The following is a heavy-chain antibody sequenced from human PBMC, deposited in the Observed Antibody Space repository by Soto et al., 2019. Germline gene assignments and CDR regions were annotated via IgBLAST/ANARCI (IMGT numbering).Heavy chain of an antibody. CDR2: ISSGNGNT. V-gene: IGHV1-3*01. D-gene: IGHD6-6*01. CDR3: ARKRQLVYFDY. J-gene: IGHJ4*02. Sequence: QVQLVQSGAEVKEPGASVKVSCKAYGYTFTYYTIHWVRQAPGQGLEWMGSISSGNGNTKFSQKFQDRVTFTRDTSAGTAYMELGSLRSEDTAVYYCARKRQLVYFDYWGQGTLVTVSS. CDR1: GYTFTYYT.